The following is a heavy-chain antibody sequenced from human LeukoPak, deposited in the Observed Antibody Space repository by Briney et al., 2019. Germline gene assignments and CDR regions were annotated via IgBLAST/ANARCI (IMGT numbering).Heavy chain of an antibody. CDR1: GFTFSSYG. CDR2: IRYDGSNK. V-gene: IGHV3-30*02. CDR3: TKDRSGSYYAYFQH. Sequence: PGGSLRLSCAASGFTFSSYGMHWVRQAPGKGLGWVAFIRYDGSNKYYADSVKGRFTISRDNSKNTLYLQMNSLRAEDTAVYYCTKDRSGSYYAYFQHWGQGTLVTVSS. J-gene: IGHJ1*01. D-gene: IGHD1-26*01.